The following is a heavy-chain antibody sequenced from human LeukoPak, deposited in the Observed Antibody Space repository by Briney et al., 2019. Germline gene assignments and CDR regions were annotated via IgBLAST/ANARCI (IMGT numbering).Heavy chain of an antibody. D-gene: IGHD5-18*01. CDR2: IYYTGNT. Sequence: PSETLPLTCTVSGGSISGYFWTWIRQPPGKGLEWIGYIYYTGNTNYNPSLKSRVTISIDTSKNHFSLKLSSVTAADTAVYYCASISTAKNYWGQGTLVTVSS. CDR3: ASISTAKNY. V-gene: IGHV4-59*08. J-gene: IGHJ4*02. CDR1: GGSISGYF.